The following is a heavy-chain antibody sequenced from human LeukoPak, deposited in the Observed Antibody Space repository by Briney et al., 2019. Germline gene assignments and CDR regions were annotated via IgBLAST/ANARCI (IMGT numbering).Heavy chain of an antibody. CDR3: ARVGYDSYYYYYMDV. Sequence: SVKVSCKASGGTFSSYAISWVRQAPGQGLEWMGGIIPIFGTVNYAQKFQGRVTITTDESTSTAYMELSSLRSEDTAVYYCARVGYDSYYYYYMDVWGKGTTVTVSS. V-gene: IGHV1-69*05. CDR1: GGTFSSYA. D-gene: IGHD3-3*01. CDR2: IIPIFGTV. J-gene: IGHJ6*03.